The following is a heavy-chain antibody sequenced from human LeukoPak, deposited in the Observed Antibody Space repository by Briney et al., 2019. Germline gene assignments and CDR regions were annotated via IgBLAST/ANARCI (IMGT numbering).Heavy chain of an antibody. CDR3: ARNVDIVATIGSPWFDP. V-gene: IGHV4-30-4*01. J-gene: IGHJ5*02. CDR1: GGSISSGDYY. Sequence: SQTLSLTCTVSGGSISSGDYYWSWIRQPPGKGLELIGYIYYSGSTYYNPSLKSRVTISVDTSKNQFSLKLSSVTAADTAVYYCARNVDIVATIGSPWFDPWGQGTLVTVSS. CDR2: IYYSGST. D-gene: IGHD5-12*01.